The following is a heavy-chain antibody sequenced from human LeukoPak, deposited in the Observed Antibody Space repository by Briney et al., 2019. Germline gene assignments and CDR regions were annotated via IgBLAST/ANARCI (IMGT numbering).Heavy chain of an antibody. J-gene: IGHJ4*02. CDR2: INHSGST. Sequence: SETLSLTCAVYGGSFSGYYWSWIRQPPGKGLAWIGEINHSGSTNYNPSLKSRVTISVDTSKNQFSLKLSSVTAADTAVYYCARGRDGYNSWGQGTLVTASS. V-gene: IGHV4-34*01. CDR1: GGSFSGYY. D-gene: IGHD5-24*01. CDR3: ARGRDGYNS.